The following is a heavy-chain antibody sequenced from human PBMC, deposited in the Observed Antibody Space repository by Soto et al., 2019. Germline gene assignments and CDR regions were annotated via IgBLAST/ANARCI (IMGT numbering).Heavy chain of an antibody. Sequence: QVQLVESGGGLVKPGGSLRLSCVASGFTFSDHYMTWIRQAPGKGLEWLSYISTSSSYTNYADTVKGRFTISRDNAMNSLYLQMNSLRAEDTDVYYCARLRLTGYFDYWGQGTLVTVSS. CDR2: ISTSSSYT. CDR1: GFTFSDHY. J-gene: IGHJ4*02. V-gene: IGHV3-11*05. CDR3: ARLRLTGYFDY.